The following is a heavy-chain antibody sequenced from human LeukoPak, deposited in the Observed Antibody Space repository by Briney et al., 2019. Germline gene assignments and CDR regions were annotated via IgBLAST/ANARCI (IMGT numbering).Heavy chain of an antibody. CDR3: AKDLTMVRGVEYYFDY. CDR2: ISYDGSNK. V-gene: IGHV3-30*18. J-gene: IGHJ4*02. Sequence: GGSLRLSCAASGFAFSSYGMHWVRQAPGKGLEWVAVISYDGSNKYYADSVKGRFTISRDNSKNTLYLQMNSLRAEDTAVYYCAKDLTMVRGVEYYFDYWGQGTLVTVSS. CDR1: GFAFSSYG. D-gene: IGHD3-10*01.